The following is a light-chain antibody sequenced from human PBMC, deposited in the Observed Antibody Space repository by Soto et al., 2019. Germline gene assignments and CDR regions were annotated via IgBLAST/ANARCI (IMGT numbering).Light chain of an antibody. V-gene: IGKV1-39*01. CDR3: QQTYVSPPT. J-gene: IGKJ4*01. CDR1: QTISRF. Sequence: DIQMTQSPSSLSASVGDKVTITCRASQTISRFVNWYQHKPGKGPNLLIHAASSLQSGVPSRFSGSGSGTDFTLIISSLQPEDFATYYCQQTYVSPPTFGGGTKVEIK. CDR2: AAS.